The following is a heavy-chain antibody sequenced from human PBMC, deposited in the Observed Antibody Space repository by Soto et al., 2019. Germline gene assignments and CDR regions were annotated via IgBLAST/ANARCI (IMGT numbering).Heavy chain of an antibody. CDR3: ARVSLYCSGGSCYDDAFDI. V-gene: IGHV1-46*03. CDR1: GCTFTSYY. D-gene: IGHD2-15*01. Sequence: ASVKVSCKASGCTFTSYYMHWVRQAPGQGLEWMGIINPSGGSTSYAQKFQGRVTMTRDTSTSTVYMELSSLRSEDTAVYYCARVSLYCSGGSCYDDAFDIWGQGTMVTVSS. CDR2: INPSGGST. J-gene: IGHJ3*02.